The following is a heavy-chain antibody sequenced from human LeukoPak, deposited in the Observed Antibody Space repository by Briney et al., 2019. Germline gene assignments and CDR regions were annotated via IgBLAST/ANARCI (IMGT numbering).Heavy chain of an antibody. V-gene: IGHV4-38-2*02. CDR1: GYSISSGYY. J-gene: IGHJ4*02. Sequence: SETLSLTCTVSGYSISSGYYWGWIRQPPGKGLEWIGSIYHSGSTYYNPSLKSRVTISVDTSKNQFSLKLSSVTAADTAVYYCARRKSRWLRPIYFDYWGQGTLVTVSS. CDR3: ARRKSRWLRPIYFDY. CDR2: IYHSGST. D-gene: IGHD5-12*01.